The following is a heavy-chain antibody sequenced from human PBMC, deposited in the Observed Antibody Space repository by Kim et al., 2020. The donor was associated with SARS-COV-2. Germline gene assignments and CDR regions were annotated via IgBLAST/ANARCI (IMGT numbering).Heavy chain of an antibody. D-gene: IGHD1-7*01. J-gene: IGHJ4*02. Sequence: WNFDYAVSLKGRITINSDTSKNQFSLQLNSVTPEDTAVYFCARGEEWNFRYWGQGTLVTVSS. CDR2: WNF. CDR3: ARGEEWNFRY. V-gene: IGHV6-1*01.